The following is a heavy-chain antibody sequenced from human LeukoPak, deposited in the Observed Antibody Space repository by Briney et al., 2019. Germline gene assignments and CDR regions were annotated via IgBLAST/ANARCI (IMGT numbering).Heavy chain of an antibody. CDR3: AKVKNVEMATINTPYYLDY. CDR2: ISGSGGST. V-gene: IGHV3-23*01. D-gene: IGHD5-24*01. Sequence: GGSLRLSCAASGFTFSSYAMSWVRQAPGKGLEWVSGISGSGGSTYSADSVKGRFTTSRDNSKNTLHLQMNSLRAEDTAVYYCAKVKNVEMATINTPYYLDYWGQGTLVTVSS. CDR1: GFTFSSYA. J-gene: IGHJ4*02.